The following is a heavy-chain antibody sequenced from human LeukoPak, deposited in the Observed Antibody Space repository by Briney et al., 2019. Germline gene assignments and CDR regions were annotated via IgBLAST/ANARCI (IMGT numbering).Heavy chain of an antibody. J-gene: IGHJ3*02. V-gene: IGHV3-53*04. CDR2: IYSGGST. Sequence: PGGSLRLSCAASGFTVSSNYMTWVRQAPGKGLEWVSVIYSGGSTYYADSVKGRFTISRHSSKNTPYLQMDSLRPEDTAVYYCARDLRGGGIDAFDIWGQGTMVTVSS. D-gene: IGHD4-23*01. CDR1: GFTVSSNY. CDR3: ARDLRGGGIDAFDI.